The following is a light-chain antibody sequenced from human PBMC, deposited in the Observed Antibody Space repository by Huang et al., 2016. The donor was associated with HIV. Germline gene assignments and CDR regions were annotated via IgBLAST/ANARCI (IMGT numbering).Light chain of an antibody. V-gene: IGKV3-15*01. J-gene: IGKJ1*01. CDR1: QSVSTN. CDR3: HQYNNWPPTWT. Sequence: EIVMTQSPATLSVSPGERATLSCRASQSVSTNLAWFQQSPGRAPRLLIYAASSRPCAGPARFSGSGSGTEFTLTISGLQSEDFAVYYCHQYNNWPPTWTFGQGTKVEVK. CDR2: AAS.